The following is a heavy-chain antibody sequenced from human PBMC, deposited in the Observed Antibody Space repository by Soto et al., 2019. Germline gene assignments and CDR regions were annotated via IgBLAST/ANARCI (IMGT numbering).Heavy chain of an antibody. Sequence: QVRLVQSGAEVKKTESSVKVSCEASGTTFSNFGIGWVRQAPGQGLEWMGGIILPFGTPNYAQKFQGRVTISADESMTTVYMELRGLRSGDTAVYYCVRGPDYEGYFDYWGQGTLVTVSS. V-gene: IGHV1-69*12. CDR3: VRGPDYEGYFDY. CDR1: GTTFSNFG. D-gene: IGHD3-22*01. J-gene: IGHJ4*02. CDR2: IILPFGTP.